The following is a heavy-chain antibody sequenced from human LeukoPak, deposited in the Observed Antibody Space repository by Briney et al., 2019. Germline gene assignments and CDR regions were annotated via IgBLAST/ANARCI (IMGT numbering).Heavy chain of an antibody. Sequence: PSETLSLTCTVSGGSISSGDYYWSWIRQPPGKGLEWIGYIYYSGSTYYNPSLKSRVTISVDTSKNKFSLKLSSVTAADTAVYYCAGLYSSSWYNYYYYGMDVWGQGTTVTVSS. CDR1: GGSISSGDYY. J-gene: IGHJ6*02. CDR3: AGLYSSSWYNYYYYGMDV. CDR2: IYYSGST. D-gene: IGHD6-13*01. V-gene: IGHV4-30-4*01.